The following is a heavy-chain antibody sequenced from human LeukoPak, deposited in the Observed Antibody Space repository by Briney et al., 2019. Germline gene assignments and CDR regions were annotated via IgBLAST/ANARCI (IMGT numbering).Heavy chain of an antibody. J-gene: IGHJ4*02. V-gene: IGHV3-48*03. Sequence: PGGSLRLSCAVSGLTFSGYEMTWVRQAPGKGLEWVSYINFSGSTIYYADSVKGRFTVSRDNAKKSLSLQMNSLRAEDTAVYYCARDKSYGDSEDYWGQGTLVTVSS. CDR2: INFSGSTI. D-gene: IGHD2-21*02. CDR1: GLTFSGYE. CDR3: ARDKSYGDSEDY.